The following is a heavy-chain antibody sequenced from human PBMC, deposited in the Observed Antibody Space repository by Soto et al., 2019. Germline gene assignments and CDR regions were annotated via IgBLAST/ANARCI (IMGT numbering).Heavy chain of an antibody. J-gene: IGHJ5*02. D-gene: IGHD4-17*01. CDR3: ARSYGGNLNWFDP. V-gene: IGHV3-33*01. CDR2: IWHDGSNK. CDR1: GFTFSSYG. Sequence: PGGSLRLSCAASGFTFSSYGMHWVRQAPGKGLEWVAVIWHDGSNKYYADSVKGRFTISRDNSKNTLYLQMNSLRAEDTAVYYCARSYGGNLNWFDPWGQGTLVTVS.